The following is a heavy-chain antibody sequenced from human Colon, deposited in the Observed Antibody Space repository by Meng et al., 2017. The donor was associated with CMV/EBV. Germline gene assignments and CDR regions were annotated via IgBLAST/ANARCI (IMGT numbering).Heavy chain of an antibody. D-gene: IGHD3-3*01. CDR1: GGSTSGYY. CDR3: ARDHYDLWSGYFTN. V-gene: IGHV4-59*01. J-gene: IGHJ4*02. CDR2: TYYSGST. Sequence: SDPLSLTCNVAGGSTSGYYWNWFRQPPGKGLEWIGYTYYSGSTKFNPSLKSRVTISIDTSKNQFSLKLSSVTAADTAVYYCARDHYDLWSGYFTNWGQGILVTVSS.